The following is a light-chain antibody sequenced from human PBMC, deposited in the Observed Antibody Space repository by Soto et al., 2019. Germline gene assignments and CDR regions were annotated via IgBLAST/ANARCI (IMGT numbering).Light chain of an antibody. CDR2: LGS. CDR3: MQALQTPLT. Sequence: DIVMTQSPLFLAVTPGEPASISCRSSQSLLHSNGYNYFDWYLQKPGQSPQLLIYLGSNRAPGVPDRFNGSGSGTDFTLKISRVEAEDVGVYYCMQALQTPLTFGGGTKVEIK. V-gene: IGKV2-28*01. CDR1: QSLLHSNGYNY. J-gene: IGKJ4*01.